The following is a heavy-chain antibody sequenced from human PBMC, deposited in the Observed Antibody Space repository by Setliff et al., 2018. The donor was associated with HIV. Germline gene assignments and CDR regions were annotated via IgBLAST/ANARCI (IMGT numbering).Heavy chain of an antibody. D-gene: IGHD3-10*02. CDR2: IKGKSDGGTI. Sequence: LRLSCGTSGFTFINAWMSWVRQAPGKGLEWVGRIKGKSDGGTIEYNAPVKGRFTISRDDSKKTLYLQLNSLKVEDTAVYYCSSERGGLFREFDSATSDFWGQGTLVTSPQ. CDR3: SSERGGLFREFDSATSDF. CDR1: GFTFINAW. J-gene: IGHJ4*02. V-gene: IGHV3-15*01.